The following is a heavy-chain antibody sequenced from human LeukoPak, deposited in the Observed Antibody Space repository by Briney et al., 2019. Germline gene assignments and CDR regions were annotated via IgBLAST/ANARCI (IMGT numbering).Heavy chain of an antibody. CDR1: GGSFSGYY. Sequence: SETLSLTCAVYGGSFSGYYWSWIRQPPGKGLEWIGEINHSGSTNYNPSLKSRVTISVDTSKNQFSLKLSSVTAADTAVYYCARVKGRVVVVSRAFDIWGQGTMVTVSS. J-gene: IGHJ3*02. V-gene: IGHV4-34*01. CDR3: ARVKGRVVVVSRAFDI. CDR2: INHSGST. D-gene: IGHD2-21*01.